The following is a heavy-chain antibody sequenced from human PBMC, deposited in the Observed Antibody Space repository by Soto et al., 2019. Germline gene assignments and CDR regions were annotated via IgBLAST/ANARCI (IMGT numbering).Heavy chain of an antibody. J-gene: IGHJ4*02. D-gene: IGHD3-10*01. CDR1: GFTFSSYG. Sequence: GGSLRLSCAASGFTFSSYGMHWVRQAPGKGLEWVAVIWYDGSNKYYADSVKGRFTISRDNSKNTLYLQMNSLRAEDTAVYYCASYDGGFGELPRHWGQGSLVTVSS. CDR2: IWYDGSNK. CDR3: ASYDGGFGELPRH. V-gene: IGHV3-33*01.